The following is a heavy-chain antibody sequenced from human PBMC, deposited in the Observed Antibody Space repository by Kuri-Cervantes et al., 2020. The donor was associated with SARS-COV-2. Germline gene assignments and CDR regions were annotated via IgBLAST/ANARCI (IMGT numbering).Heavy chain of an antibody. CDR1: GFTFSSYG. J-gene: IGHJ6*02. V-gene: IGHV3-33*01. Sequence: LSLTCAASGFTFSSYGMHWVRQAPGKGLEWVAVIWYDGSNKYYADSVKGRFTISRDNSKNTLYLQMNSLRAEDTAVYYCARDYCSGGSCYYYYGMDVWGQGTTVTVSS. CDR3: ARDYCSGGSCYYYYGMDV. D-gene: IGHD2-15*01. CDR2: IWYDGSNK.